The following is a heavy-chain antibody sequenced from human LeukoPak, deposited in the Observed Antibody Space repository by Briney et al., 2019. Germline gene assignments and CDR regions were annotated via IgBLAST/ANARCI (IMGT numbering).Heavy chain of an antibody. V-gene: IGHV4-38-2*02. CDR2: IYHSGST. Sequence: ASETLSLTCTVSGYSISSGYYWGWIRQPPGKGLEWIGSIYHSGSTYYNPSLKSRVTISVDTSKNQFSLKFNSVTAADTAVYYCARGVGYCSSTSCRSLNWFDPWGQGTLVTVSS. CDR3: ARGVGYCSSTSCRSLNWFDP. CDR1: GYSISSGYY. D-gene: IGHD2-2*01. J-gene: IGHJ5*02.